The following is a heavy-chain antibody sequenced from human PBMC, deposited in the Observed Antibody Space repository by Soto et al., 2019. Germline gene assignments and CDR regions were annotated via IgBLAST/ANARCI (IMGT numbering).Heavy chain of an antibody. CDR3: ARDPSPYTSGWYGIDF. D-gene: IGHD6-19*01. V-gene: IGHV3-30*04. Sequence: GGSLRLSCAASGFMFSAYAMLWVRQAPGKGLEWVAAISYDGTNKNYADSIKGRFTISRDNSANTLFLQVNSLRREDTAMYYCARDPSPYTSGWYGIDFWGHGTLVTVSS. CDR1: GFMFSAYA. CDR2: ISYDGTNK. J-gene: IGHJ4*01.